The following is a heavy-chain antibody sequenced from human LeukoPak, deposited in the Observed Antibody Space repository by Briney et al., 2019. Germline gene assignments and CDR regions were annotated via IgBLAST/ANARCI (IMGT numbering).Heavy chain of an antibody. V-gene: IGHV5-51*01. CDR2: IYPGDSDT. CDR3: ARSSYDYVWGSFDAFDI. CDR1: GYSFTSYW. Sequence: GESPKISCQGSGYSFTSYWIGWVRQMPGKGLVWMGIIYPGDSDTRGSPSFQGPLTISAAKSISTAYLQWSSLKASDTAMYYCARSSYDYVWGSFDAFDIWGQGTMVTVSS. J-gene: IGHJ3*02. D-gene: IGHD3-16*01.